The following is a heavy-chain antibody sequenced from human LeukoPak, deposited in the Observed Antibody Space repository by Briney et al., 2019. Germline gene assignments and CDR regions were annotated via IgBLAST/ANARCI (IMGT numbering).Heavy chain of an antibody. V-gene: IGHV3-7*01. CDR2: IKYDGSEK. D-gene: IGHD2-21*01. Sequence: GGSLRLSCAASGFTFSSLWMSWVRQAPGKGLEWVANIKYDGSEKYHVDSVKGRFTIFRDNAKNSLYLQMKSLRAEDTAVYYCARDHIAPGLLFDCWGQGTQVTVSS. CDR3: ARDHIAPGLLFDC. CDR1: GFTFSSLW. J-gene: IGHJ4*02.